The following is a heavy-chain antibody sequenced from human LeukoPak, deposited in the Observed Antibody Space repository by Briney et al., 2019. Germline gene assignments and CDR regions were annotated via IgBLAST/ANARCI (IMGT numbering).Heavy chain of an antibody. CDR2: IYYSGST. D-gene: IGHD4-23*01. Sequence: PSETLSLTCTVSGGSISSYYWSWIRQPPGKGLEWIGYIYYSGSTNYNPSLKSRVTISVDTSKNQFSLKLSSVTAADTAVYYCARIRTTVVTQAGWFDPWGQGTLVTVSS. CDR3: ARIRTTVVTQAGWFDP. J-gene: IGHJ5*02. CDR1: GGSISSYY. V-gene: IGHV4-59*01.